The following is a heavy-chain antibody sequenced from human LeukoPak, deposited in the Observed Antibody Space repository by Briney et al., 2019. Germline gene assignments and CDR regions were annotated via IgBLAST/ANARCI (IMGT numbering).Heavy chain of an antibody. D-gene: IGHD3-22*01. Sequence: SETLSLTCTVSGGSISSSSYYWGWIRQPPGKGLEWIGRIYYSGSTFYSPSLKSRVTISVDRSTTHFSLKLSSVTAADTAVFYCARGPYSYDSSGAFDIWGQGTMVTVSS. CDR3: ARGPYSYDSSGAFDI. V-gene: IGHV4-39*07. CDR1: GGSISSSSYY. J-gene: IGHJ3*02. CDR2: IYYSGST.